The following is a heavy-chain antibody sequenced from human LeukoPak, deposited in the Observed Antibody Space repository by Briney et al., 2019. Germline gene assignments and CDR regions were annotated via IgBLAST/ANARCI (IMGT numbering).Heavy chain of an antibody. J-gene: IGHJ4*02. CDR3: ARRAGAYSHPYDY. V-gene: IGHV3-23*01. Sequence: GGSLRLSCAASGFTFSNYAMSWVRQAPGKGLEWVSSISGSADNTHYSDSVKGRFTISRDNSKNTLYLQMNSLRAEDTAVYYCARRAGAYSHPYDYWGQGTLVTVSS. CDR2: ISGSADNT. D-gene: IGHD4/OR15-4a*01. CDR1: GFTFSNYA.